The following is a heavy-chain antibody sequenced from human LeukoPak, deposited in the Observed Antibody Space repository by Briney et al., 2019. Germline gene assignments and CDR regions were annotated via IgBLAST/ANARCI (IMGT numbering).Heavy chain of an antibody. CDR3: ARGPPRGKYYYMDV. D-gene: IGHD1-1*01. CDR1: GFTFSSFN. Sequence: GGSLRLSCAASGFTFSSFNMHWVRQPTGQGLEWVSTIGTASDTYYPGSVAGRFTPSRDNAKNSLYLQMNSLTAGDTAVYYCARGPPRGKYYYMDVWGKGTTVTVSS. V-gene: IGHV3-13*01. CDR2: IGTASDT. J-gene: IGHJ6*03.